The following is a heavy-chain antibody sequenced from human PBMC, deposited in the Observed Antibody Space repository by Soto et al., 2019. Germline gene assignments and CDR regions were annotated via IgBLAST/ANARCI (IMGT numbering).Heavy chain of an antibody. CDR2: IHPGDSNT. CDR1: GYSFTNYW. Sequence: PGESLKISCKGSGYSFTNYWIGWVRQMPGKGLEWMGIIHPGDSNTRYSPSFQGQVTISADKSISTAYLQWNSLKASDTATYYCARPYYGSGYYPAMDVWGQGTTVTVSS. D-gene: IGHD3-10*01. CDR3: ARPYYGSGYYPAMDV. V-gene: IGHV5-51*01. J-gene: IGHJ6*02.